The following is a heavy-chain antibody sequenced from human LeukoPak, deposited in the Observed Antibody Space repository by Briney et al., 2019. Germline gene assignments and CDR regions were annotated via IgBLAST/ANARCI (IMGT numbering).Heavy chain of an antibody. V-gene: IGHV1-69*04. CDR1: GGTFSSYA. CDR3: ARGGGITGTPYYYYYYMDV. Sequence: SVKVSCKASGGTFSSYAISWVRQAPGQGLEWMGRIIPILGIANYAQKFQGRVTIAADESTSTAYMELSSLRSEDTAVYYCARGGGITGTPYYYYYYMDVWGKGTTVTVSS. J-gene: IGHJ6*03. CDR2: IIPILGIA. D-gene: IGHD1/OR15-1a*01.